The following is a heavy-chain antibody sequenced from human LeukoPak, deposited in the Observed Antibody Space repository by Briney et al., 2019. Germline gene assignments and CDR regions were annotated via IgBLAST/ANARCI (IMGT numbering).Heavy chain of an antibody. CDR2: ISSDVTNT. V-gene: IGHV3-33*01. CDR1: GXTFSVFG. J-gene: IGHJ6*02. Sequence: PGGSLRLSCAASGXTFSVFGLHWIRQAPGKSLEWVAFISSDVTNTYYVASVKVRFTISRDFSKNSLYLQMNSLRAADTAVYYCARDGPHYDLDVWGQGTTVTVSS. D-gene: IGHD3-3*01. CDR3: ARDGPHYDLDV.